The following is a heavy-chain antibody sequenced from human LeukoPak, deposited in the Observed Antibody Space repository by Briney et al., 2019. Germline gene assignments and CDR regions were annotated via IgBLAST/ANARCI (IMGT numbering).Heavy chain of an antibody. V-gene: IGHV4-4*07. CDR1: GGSINTYY. Sequence: SETLSLTCTVSGGSINTYYWSWIRQPAGKGLEWIGRIYSTGITTYNPSLKGRVTMSVDTSKNQFSLKLSSVTAADPAVYYCARPQSGLGWFDPWGQGILVTVSS. CDR2: IYSTGIT. J-gene: IGHJ5*02. CDR3: ARPQSGLGWFDP.